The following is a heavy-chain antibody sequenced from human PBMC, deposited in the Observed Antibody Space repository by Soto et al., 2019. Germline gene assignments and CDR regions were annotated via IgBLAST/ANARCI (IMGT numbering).Heavy chain of an antibody. J-gene: IGHJ4*02. Sequence: QVQLVESGGGVVQPGRSLRLSCAASGFTFSSFGMHWVRQAPGKGLEWVSIISYDGSKNHHADFVRGRFTISRDNSKNTLYLQMNSLGPEDTAVYYCVTVPGQQWLPNYFGSWGQGTLVTVSS. CDR3: VTVPGQQWLPNYFGS. D-gene: IGHD6-19*01. V-gene: IGHV3-30*03. CDR2: ISYDGSKN. CDR1: GFTFSSFG.